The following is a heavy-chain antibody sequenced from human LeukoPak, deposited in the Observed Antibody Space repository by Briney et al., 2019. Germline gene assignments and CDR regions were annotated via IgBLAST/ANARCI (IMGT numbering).Heavy chain of an antibody. D-gene: IGHD3-22*01. J-gene: IGHJ4*02. Sequence: GGSLRLSCAASGFAFGGYAMSWVRQAPGRGLEWVASIAGSGNFAYYAESVKGRFTISRDNSQSTVFLQGSGLRAEDTALYFCAKPHYPDQGGYYSGSYYFDYWGQGALVTVSS. V-gene: IGHV3-23*01. CDR3: AKPHYPDQGGYYSGSYYFDY. CDR2: IAGSGNFA. CDR1: GFAFGGYA.